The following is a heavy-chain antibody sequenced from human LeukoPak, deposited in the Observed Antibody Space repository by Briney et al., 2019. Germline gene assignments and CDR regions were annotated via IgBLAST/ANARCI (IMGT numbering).Heavy chain of an antibody. D-gene: IGHD2-2*02. J-gene: IGHJ4*02. CDR3: ARGATYQLLYDFDY. CDR1: GYTFTVYY. Sequence: ASVTVSFKASGYTFTVYYMHWVRQAPGQGLEWMGWINPNSGGTNYTQKFQGRVTMTRATSISTTYMDLSSLRSDDTAVYYCARGATYQLLYDFDYWGQGTLVTVSS. CDR2: INPNSGGT. V-gene: IGHV1-2*02.